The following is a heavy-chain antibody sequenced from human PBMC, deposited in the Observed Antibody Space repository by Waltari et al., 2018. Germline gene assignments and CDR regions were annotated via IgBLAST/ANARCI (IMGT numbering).Heavy chain of an antibody. V-gene: IGHV4-39*01. J-gene: IGHJ4*02. CDR1: GGSISSSSYY. CDR2: IYYSGST. Sequence: QLQLQESGPGLVKPSETLSLTCTVPGGSISSSSYYWGWIRQPPGKGLEWIGSIYYSGSTYYNPSLKSRVTISVDTSKNQFSLKLSSVTAADTAVYYCARLTLSPHRFDYWGQGTLVTVSS. CDR3: ARLTLSPHRFDY.